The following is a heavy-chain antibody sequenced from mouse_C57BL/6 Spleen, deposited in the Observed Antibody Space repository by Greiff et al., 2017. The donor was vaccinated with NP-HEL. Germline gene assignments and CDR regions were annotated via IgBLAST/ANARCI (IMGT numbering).Heavy chain of an antibody. Sequence: QVQLQQPGAELVKPGASVKMSCKASGYTFTSYWITWVKQRPGQGLAWIGDIYPGSGSTNYNEKFKSKATLTVDTSSSTAYMQLSSLTSEDSAVYYCARGDYYGSSYVEDYWGQGTSVTGSS. J-gene: IGHJ4*01. V-gene: IGHV1-55*01. CDR2: IYPGSGST. D-gene: IGHD1-1*01. CDR3: ARGDYYGSSYVEDY. CDR1: GYTFTSYW.